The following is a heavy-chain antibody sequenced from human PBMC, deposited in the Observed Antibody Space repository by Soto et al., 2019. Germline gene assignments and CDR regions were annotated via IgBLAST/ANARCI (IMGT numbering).Heavy chain of an antibody. J-gene: IGHJ4*02. CDR3: AKDIDWHTHIFEY. CDR2: ISFDGRTE. CDR1: GFTFSRFA. D-gene: IGHD3-9*01. V-gene: IGHV3-30*18. Sequence: QVQLVESGGGVVQPGRSLRLSCAASGFTFSRFAMHWVRQAPGKGLEWVAVISFDGRTEYYVDSVKGRFTTSRDNPKNTLFLQKNSLRAEDTAMYFCAKDIDWHTHIFEYWGQGALVTVSS.